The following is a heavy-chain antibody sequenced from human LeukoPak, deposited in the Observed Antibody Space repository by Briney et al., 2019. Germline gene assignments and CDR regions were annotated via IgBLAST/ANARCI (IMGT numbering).Heavy chain of an antibody. V-gene: IGHV1-8*01. D-gene: IGHD1-26*01. CDR1: GYTFTSYD. CDR2: MNPNSGNT. Sequence: ASVKVSCKASGYTFTSYDINWVRQATGQGLEWMGRMNPNSGNTGYAQKFQGRVTMTRNTSISTAYMELSSLRSEDTAVYYCARGGAVGATSDYWGQGTLVTVSS. CDR3: ARGGAVGATSDY. J-gene: IGHJ4*02.